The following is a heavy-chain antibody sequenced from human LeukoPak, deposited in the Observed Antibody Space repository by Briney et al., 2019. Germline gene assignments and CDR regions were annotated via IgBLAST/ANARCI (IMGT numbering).Heavy chain of an antibody. CDR2: IYPGDSDT. V-gene: IGHV5-51*01. J-gene: IGHJ2*01. Sequence: GESLKISCKGAGYSFTSYWIGWVRQMPGKGREWMGIIYPGDSDTTYSPSFRGQVTISAHKSISTASLQWSSLKASDTAMYYCARLRDYDRYFDRWGRGTLVTVSS. D-gene: IGHD3-22*01. CDR3: ARLRDYDRYFDR. CDR1: GYSFTSYW.